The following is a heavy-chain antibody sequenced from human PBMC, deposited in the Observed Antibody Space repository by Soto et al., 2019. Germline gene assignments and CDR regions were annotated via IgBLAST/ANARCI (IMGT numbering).Heavy chain of an antibody. CDR1: GGSISSYY. CDR3: ARGYCSSTICYIWDNWFDP. V-gene: IGHV4-59*01. J-gene: IGHJ5*02. Sequence: QVQLQESGPGLVKPSETLSLTCTVSGGSISSYYWSWIRQPPGKGLEWIGYIYYSGRTNYNPSLKSRVTISVDASKNQFALKLSSVTAADTDVYYCARGYCSSTICYIWDNWFDPWGQGTLVTVSS. D-gene: IGHD2-2*02. CDR2: IYYSGRT.